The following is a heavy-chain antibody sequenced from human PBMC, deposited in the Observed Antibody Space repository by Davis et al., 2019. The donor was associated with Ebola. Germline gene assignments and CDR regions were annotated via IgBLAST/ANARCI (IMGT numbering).Heavy chain of an antibody. V-gene: IGHV3-7*03. Sequence: GESLKISCAASGFSFSTFWMAWVRQAPGKGLEWVAHMSLDGTQKYYVDSVKGRFTISRDNAKNSLYLQMNSLGADDTAVYYCARGGYTTTVVTPDYWGQGTLVTVSS. D-gene: IGHD4-23*01. CDR2: MSLDGTQK. CDR1: GFSFSTFW. J-gene: IGHJ4*02. CDR3: ARGGYTTTVVTPDY.